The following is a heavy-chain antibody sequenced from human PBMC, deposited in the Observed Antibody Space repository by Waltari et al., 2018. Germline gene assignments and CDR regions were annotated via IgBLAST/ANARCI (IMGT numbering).Heavy chain of an antibody. CDR3: ARGGRKVRGKLGDVYYFDY. CDR2: ISPIFGTA. J-gene: IGHJ4*02. Sequence: QVQLVQSGAEVKKPGSSVKVSCKASGGTFSSYAISWVRQAPGQGLEWMGGISPIFGTANYPQKFQGRVTITADESTSTAYMELSSLRSEDTAVYYCARGGRKVRGKLGDVYYFDYWGQGTLVTVSS. CDR1: GGTFSSYA. V-gene: IGHV1-69*12. D-gene: IGHD3-10*01.